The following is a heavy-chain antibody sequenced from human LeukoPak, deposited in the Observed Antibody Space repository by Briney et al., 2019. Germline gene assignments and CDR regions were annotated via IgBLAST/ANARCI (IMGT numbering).Heavy chain of an antibody. J-gene: IGHJ4*02. V-gene: IGHV3-21*04. CDR3: ARATGYYDSSGYLGG. D-gene: IGHD3-22*01. CDR1: GFTFSSYN. CDR2: ISSRSSYI. Sequence: GGSLRLSCAASGFTFSSYNMNWVRQAPGRGLEWVSSISSRSSYINYADSVKGRFTISRDNSKNTLYLQMNSLRAEDTAVYYCARATGYYDSSGYLGGWGQGTLVTVSS.